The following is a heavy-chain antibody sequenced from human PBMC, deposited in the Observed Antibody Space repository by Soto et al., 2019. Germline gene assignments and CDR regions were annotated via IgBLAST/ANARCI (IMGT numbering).Heavy chain of an antibody. CDR3: AKITRGNSYANY. D-gene: IGHD5-18*01. Sequence: EVQLVESGGGLVEPGGSLRLSCAASGFTFTDAWMIWVRQAPGKGLEWVGRLKSYTVAGTTDYAAPVKGRFTVSRDDSKNTLYLQMNSLKTEDTAVYYCAKITRGNSYANYWGQGTLVTVSS. J-gene: IGHJ4*02. CDR2: LKSYTVAGTT. CDR1: GFTFTDAW. V-gene: IGHV3-15*07.